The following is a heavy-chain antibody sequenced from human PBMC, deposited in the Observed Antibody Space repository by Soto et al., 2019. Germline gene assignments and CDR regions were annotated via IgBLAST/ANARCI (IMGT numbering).Heavy chain of an antibody. V-gene: IGHV3-30*04. J-gene: IGHJ6*02. CDR3: ARDPSGDYYYGMDV. CDR1: GFTFSSYA. Sequence: QVQLVESGGGVVQPGRSLRLSCAASGFTFSSYAMHWVRQAPGKGLEWVAVISYDGSEKYYVDSVKGRFTISRDNAKNSLYLQMNSLRAEDTAVYYCARDPSGDYYYGMDVWGQGATVTVSS. CDR2: ISYDGSEK.